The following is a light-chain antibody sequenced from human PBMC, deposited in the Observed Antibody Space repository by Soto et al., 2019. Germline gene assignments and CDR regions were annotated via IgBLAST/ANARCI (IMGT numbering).Light chain of an antibody. Sequence: QSALTQAASVSGSPGQSITISCTGTSSAIGAYNYVSWYQQRPGKAPKVLIYAVNNRPSGISDRFSGSKSGNTASLTISGLQAEDEAVYYCNSYTNSDTVIFGGGPKLTVL. CDR1: SSAIGAYNY. CDR3: NSYTNSDTVI. J-gene: IGLJ2*01. V-gene: IGLV2-14*01. CDR2: AVN.